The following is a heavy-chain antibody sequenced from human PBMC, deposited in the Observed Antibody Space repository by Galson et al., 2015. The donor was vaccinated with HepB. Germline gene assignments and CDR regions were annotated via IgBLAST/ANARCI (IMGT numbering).Heavy chain of an antibody. CDR3: IKESGSGYPLGTQIEY. Sequence: SLRLSCAASGFTFDDYAMHWVRQGPGKGLEWIAGINWNSRTMGYADSVKGRFTISRDNANNSLSLQMNSLRPEDTALYYCIKESGSGYPLGTQIEYWGPGTLVTVSS. V-gene: IGHV3-9*01. CDR1: GFTFDDYA. CDR2: INWNSRTM. J-gene: IGHJ4*02. D-gene: IGHD3-3*01.